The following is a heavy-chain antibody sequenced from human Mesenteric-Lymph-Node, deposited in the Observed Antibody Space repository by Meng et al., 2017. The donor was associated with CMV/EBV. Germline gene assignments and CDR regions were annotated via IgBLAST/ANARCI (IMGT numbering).Heavy chain of an antibody. J-gene: IGHJ6*02. V-gene: IGHV3-20*01. CDR3: AREAGGCSSTSCYVSGFWYYYGMDV. CDR1: GFTFDDYG. CDR2: INWNGGST. Sequence: GGSLRLSCAASGFTFDDYGMSWVRQAPGKGLEWVSGINWNGGSTGYADSVKGRFTISRDNAKNSLYLQMNSLRAEDTALYHCAREAGGCSSTSCYVSGFWYYYGMDVWGQGTTVTVSS. D-gene: IGHD2-2*01.